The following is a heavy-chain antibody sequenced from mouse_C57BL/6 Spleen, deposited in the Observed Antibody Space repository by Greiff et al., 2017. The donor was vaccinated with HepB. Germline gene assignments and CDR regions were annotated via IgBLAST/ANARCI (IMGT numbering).Heavy chain of an antibody. V-gene: IGHV1-18*01. CDR2: INPNNGGT. J-gene: IGHJ1*03. D-gene: IGHD1-1*01. CDR1: GYTFTDYN. Sequence: EVQLQQSGPELVKPGASVKIPCKASGYTFTDYNMDWVKQSHGKSLEWIGDINPNNGGTIYNQKFKGKATLTVDKSSSTAYMELRSLTSEDTAVYYCARSEVITTVVATPWYFDVWGTGTTVTVSS. CDR3: ARSEVITTVVATPWYFDV.